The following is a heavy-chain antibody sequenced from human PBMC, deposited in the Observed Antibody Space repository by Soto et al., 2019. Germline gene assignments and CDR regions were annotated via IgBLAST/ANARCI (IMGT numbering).Heavy chain of an antibody. J-gene: IGHJ4*02. CDR3: ARDSPSSGSYYGDFPGY. D-gene: IGHD1-26*01. V-gene: IGHV3-30-3*01. CDR2: ISYDGSNK. CDR1: GFTFSSYA. Sequence: GGSLRLSCAASGFTFSSYAMHWVCQAPGKGLEWVAVISYDGSNKYYADSVKGRFTISRDNSKNTLYLQMNSLRAEDTAVYYCARDSPSSGSYYGDFPGYWGQGTLVTVSS.